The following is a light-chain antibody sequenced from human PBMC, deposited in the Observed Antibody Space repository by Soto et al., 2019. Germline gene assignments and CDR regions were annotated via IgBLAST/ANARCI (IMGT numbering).Light chain of an antibody. J-gene: IGKJ2*01. CDR1: QSISSW. CDR3: QQYHSLPYT. Sequence: DIQMTQSPSTLFASVGDRVTITCRASQSISSWLAWYQQKPGKAPKLLIYKASSLESGVPLRFSGSGSGTKFTLTISSLQPDDFATYHCQQYHSLPYTFGQGTKLEI. V-gene: IGKV1-5*03. CDR2: KAS.